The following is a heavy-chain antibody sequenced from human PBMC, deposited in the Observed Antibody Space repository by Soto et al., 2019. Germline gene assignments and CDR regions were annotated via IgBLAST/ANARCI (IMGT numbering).Heavy chain of an antibody. V-gene: IGHV3-30*18. Sequence: GGSLRLSCAASGFTFSSYGMHWVRQAPGKGLEWVAVISYDGSNKYYADSVKGRFTISRDNSKNTLYLQMNSLRAEDTAVYYCAKGDSSGYYGNMVYFQHWGQGTLVTVSS. CDR1: GFTFSSYG. D-gene: IGHD3-22*01. CDR2: ISYDGSNK. CDR3: AKGDSSGYYGNMVYFQH. J-gene: IGHJ1*01.